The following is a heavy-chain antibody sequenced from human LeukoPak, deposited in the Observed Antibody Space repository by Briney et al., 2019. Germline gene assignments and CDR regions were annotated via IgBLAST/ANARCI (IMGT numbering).Heavy chain of an antibody. Sequence: SETLSLTCTVSGGSISSYYWSWIRQPPGKGLEWIGYIYTSGSTNYIPSLKRRVTISVDTSKNQFSLKLRSVTAAATAVYYCARHLTGSSVCIEYWGQGTLVTVSA. D-gene: IGHD2-8*02. V-gene: IGHV4-4*09. J-gene: IGHJ4*02. CDR3: ARHLTGSSVCIEY. CDR1: GGSISSYY. CDR2: IYTSGST.